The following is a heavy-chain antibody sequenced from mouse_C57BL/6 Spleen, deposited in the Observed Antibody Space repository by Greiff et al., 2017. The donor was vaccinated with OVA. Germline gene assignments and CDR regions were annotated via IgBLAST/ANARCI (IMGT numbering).Heavy chain of an antibody. D-gene: IGHD4-1*01. CDR1: GYAFSSSW. CDR2: IYPGDGDT. Sequence: VQLQQSGPELVKPGASVKISCKASGYAFSSSWMNWVKQRPGTGLEWIGRIYPGDGDTNYNGKFRGKATLPAAKSYSTAYMQLSSLTSEDAAVYFCARELAGDFDYGGQGTTLTVSS. V-gene: IGHV1-82*01. J-gene: IGHJ2*01. CDR3: ARELAGDFDY.